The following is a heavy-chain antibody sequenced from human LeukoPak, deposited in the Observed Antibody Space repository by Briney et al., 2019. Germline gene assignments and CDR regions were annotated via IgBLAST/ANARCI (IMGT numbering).Heavy chain of an antibody. D-gene: IGHD2-8*01. CDR1: GFTFSSYG. Sequence: GGSLRLSCAASGFTFSSYGMSWVRQAPGKGLGWVSSISGSGGNTYYADSVKGRFTISRDNSKNTLYLQMSSLRVEDTAVYYCAKQSYARSLGEGGPGTLVSVSS. J-gene: IGHJ4*02. CDR3: AKQSYARSLGE. CDR2: ISGSGGNT. V-gene: IGHV3-23*01.